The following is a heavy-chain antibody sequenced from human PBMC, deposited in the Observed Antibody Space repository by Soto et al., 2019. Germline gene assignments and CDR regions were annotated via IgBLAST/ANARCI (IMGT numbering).Heavy chain of an antibody. CDR1: GGTFSSYA. J-gene: IGHJ4*02. CDR3: ARDSSVGTTGFGFDY. V-gene: IGHV1-69*13. Sequence: ASVKVSCKASGGTFSSYAISWVRQAPGQGIEWMGGIIPIXXTXXXXXKXXGRVTITADESTSTAYMELSSLRSEDTAVYYCARDSSVGTTGFGFDYWGQGTLVTVSS. D-gene: IGHD1-26*01. CDR2: IIPIXXTX.